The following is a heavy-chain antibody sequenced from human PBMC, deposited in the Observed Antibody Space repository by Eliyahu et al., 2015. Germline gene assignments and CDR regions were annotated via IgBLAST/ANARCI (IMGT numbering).Heavy chain of an antibody. CDR1: GFSFSSSS. J-gene: IGHJ3*01. CDR3: ARGHVDFTDNCYLMFNG. D-gene: IGHD1-1*01. V-gene: IGHV3-21*02. CDR2: ISSSSRKI. Sequence: EVQLVEFGGGLVEPGGSLRLSCAASGFSFSSSSMNWVRQAPGKGLEWVSCISSSSRKIYYADSVKGRFTISRDNAKNSLYLQMNSLRAEDAAVYYCARGHVDFTDNCYLMFNGWGQGTMVTVSS.